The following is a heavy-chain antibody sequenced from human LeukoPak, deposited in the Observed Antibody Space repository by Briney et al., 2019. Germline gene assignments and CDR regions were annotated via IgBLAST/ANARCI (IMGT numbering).Heavy chain of an antibody. CDR2: ISYIGST. CDR1: GGSFTTHY. Sequence: SETLSLTCTVSGGSFTTHYWSWIRQPPGKGLEWIGYISYIGSTNYNPSLKSRVTISIDTSKNEVSLMLTSVTAADTTVYYCASDSISINAFDAWGQGTMVTVSS. J-gene: IGHJ3*01. V-gene: IGHV4-59*11. D-gene: IGHD3-10*01. CDR3: ASDSISINAFDA.